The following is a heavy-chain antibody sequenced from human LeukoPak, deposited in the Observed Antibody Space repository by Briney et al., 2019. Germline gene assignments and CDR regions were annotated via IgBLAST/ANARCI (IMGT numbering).Heavy chain of an antibody. D-gene: IGHD3-10*01. CDR3: ARVSPSGVWDV. Sequence: PSQTLSLTCTVSGGSISGINYYWTWIRQPAGKGLEWIGRIYTTGSSNYNPSRKSRVTISVDTSNNQFSLKLSSVTAADTAVYYCARVSPSGVWDVWGQGTTVTVSS. J-gene: IGHJ6*02. V-gene: IGHV4-61*02. CDR1: GGSISGINYY. CDR2: IYTTGSS.